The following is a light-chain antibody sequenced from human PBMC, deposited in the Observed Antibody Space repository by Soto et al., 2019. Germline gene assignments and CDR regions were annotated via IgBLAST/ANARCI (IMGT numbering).Light chain of an antibody. CDR3: QTWGTGIVV. J-gene: IGLJ2*01. CDR2: LNSDGSH. Sequence: QLVLTQSPSASASLGASVKLTCTLSSGHSSYVIAWHQQQPEEGPRYLMKLNSDGSHTKGDGIPDRFSGSSSGAERCLTISSLQSEDEADYYCQTWGTGIVVFGGGTQLTVL. V-gene: IGLV4-69*01. CDR1: SGHSSYV.